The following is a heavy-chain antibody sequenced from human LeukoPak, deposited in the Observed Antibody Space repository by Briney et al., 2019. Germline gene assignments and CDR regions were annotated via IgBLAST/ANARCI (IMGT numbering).Heavy chain of an antibody. J-gene: IGHJ6*02. Sequence: PSETLSLTCAVYGGSFSGYYWSWIRQPPGKGLEWIGYIYYSGSTNYNPSLKSRVTISVDTSKNQFSLKLSSVTAADTAVYYCARGPYSSGWPYNYYYYGMDVWGQGTTVTVSS. D-gene: IGHD6-19*01. CDR3: ARGPYSSGWPYNYYYYGMDV. CDR1: GGSFSGYY. V-gene: IGHV4-59*01. CDR2: IYYSGST.